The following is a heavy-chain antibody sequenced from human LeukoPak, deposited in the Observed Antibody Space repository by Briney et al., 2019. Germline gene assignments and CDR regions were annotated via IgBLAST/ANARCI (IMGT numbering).Heavy chain of an antibody. Sequence: GGSLRLSCAVSGFTFSSNAMSWVRQAPGKGLEWVSAISNSGGGTSYADSVKGRFTISRDNSKNTLYLQMNSLKAEDTAVYYCAKDSFPGANWGQGTLVTVSS. CDR3: AKDSFPGAN. CDR2: ISNSGGGT. CDR1: GFTFSSNA. D-gene: IGHD2/OR15-2a*01. V-gene: IGHV3-23*01. J-gene: IGHJ4*02.